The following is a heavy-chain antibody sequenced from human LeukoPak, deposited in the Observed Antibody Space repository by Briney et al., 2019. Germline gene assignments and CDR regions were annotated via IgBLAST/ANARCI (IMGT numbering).Heavy chain of an antibody. CDR1: DGSISSYY. CDR3: ARGARSSSGWWTQKSFVFDY. Sequence: PSETLSLTCTVSDGSISSYYWSWIRQPAGKGLEWIGRIYTSGSTNYNPSLKSRVTMSVDTSKNQFSLKLSSVTAADTAVYYCARGARSSSGWWTQKSFVFDYWGQGTLVTVSS. J-gene: IGHJ4*02. CDR2: IYTSGST. V-gene: IGHV4-4*07. D-gene: IGHD6-19*01.